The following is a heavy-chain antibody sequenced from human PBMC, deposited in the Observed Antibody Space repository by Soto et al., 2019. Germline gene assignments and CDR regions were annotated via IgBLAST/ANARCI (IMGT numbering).Heavy chain of an antibody. CDR2: IGKSGSNI. CDR3: ARIRRTFDSYGLDV. V-gene: IGHV3-48*03. Sequence: GSLRLSCAASGFTFSSYEMTWVRQAPGKGLEWVSDIGKSGSNIYNADSVKGRFTISRDNARNSLYLQMNSLRGEDTAVYYCARIRRTFDSYGLDVWGQGTTVTVSS. D-gene: IGHD3-3*01. J-gene: IGHJ6*02. CDR1: GFTFSSYE.